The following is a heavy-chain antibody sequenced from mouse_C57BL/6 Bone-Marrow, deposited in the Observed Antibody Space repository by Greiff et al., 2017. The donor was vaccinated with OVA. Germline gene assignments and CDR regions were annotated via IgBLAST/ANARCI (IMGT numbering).Heavy chain of an antibody. V-gene: IGHV5-12*01. CDR3: ARPPDYYGSSYWYFDV. J-gene: IGHJ1*03. Sequence: EVQRVESGGGLVQPGGSLKLSCAASGFTFSDYYMYWVRQTPEKRLEWVAYISTGGGSTYYPDTVKGRFTISRDNAKNTLYLQMSRLKSEDTAMYYCARPPDYYGSSYWYFDVWGTGTTVTVSS. CDR1: GFTFSDYY. CDR2: ISTGGGST. D-gene: IGHD1-1*01.